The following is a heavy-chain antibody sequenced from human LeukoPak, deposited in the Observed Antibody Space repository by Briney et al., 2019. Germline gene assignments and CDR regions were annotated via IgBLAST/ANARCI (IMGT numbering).Heavy chain of an antibody. Sequence: ASVKVSCKASGCTFTSYDIHWVRQATGQGREWMGWMNPNSGNTGYAEKFQGTVTMNTSPSISTAYMELSSLTSADTAVSYCARAEASRSSGKILGYWGQGTLVTVSS. CDR2: MNPNSGNT. CDR1: GCTFTSYD. CDR3: ARAEASRSSGKILGY. V-gene: IGHV1-8*01. J-gene: IGHJ4*02. D-gene: IGHD1-26*01.